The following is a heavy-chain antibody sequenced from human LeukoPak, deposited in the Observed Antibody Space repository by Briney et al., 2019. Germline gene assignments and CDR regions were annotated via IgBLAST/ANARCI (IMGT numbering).Heavy chain of an antibody. CDR3: ARDGSSRAMVRYNWFDP. CDR1: GFTFSSYA. D-gene: IGHD3-10*01. J-gene: IGHJ5*02. Sequence: GRSLRLSCAASGFTFSSYAMHWVRQAPGKGLEWVAVISYDGSNKYYADSVKGRFTISRDNSKNTLYLQMNSLRAEDTAVYYCARDGSSRAMVRYNWFDPWGQGTLVTVSS. CDR2: ISYDGSNK. V-gene: IGHV3-30-3*01.